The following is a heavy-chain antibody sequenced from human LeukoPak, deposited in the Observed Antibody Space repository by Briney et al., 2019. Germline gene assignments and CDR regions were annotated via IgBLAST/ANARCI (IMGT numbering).Heavy chain of an antibody. Sequence: GGSLRLSCAASGSTFSMYSMHWVRQAPGKGLECVSAINSDGSSTYYADSVRGRFTISRDNSKNTLYLQMGSLITEDMAVYYCARVLAGYDYWGQGTLVTVSS. V-gene: IGHV3-64*02. J-gene: IGHJ4*02. CDR2: INSDGSST. D-gene: IGHD2-15*01. CDR1: GSTFSMYS. CDR3: ARVLAGYDY.